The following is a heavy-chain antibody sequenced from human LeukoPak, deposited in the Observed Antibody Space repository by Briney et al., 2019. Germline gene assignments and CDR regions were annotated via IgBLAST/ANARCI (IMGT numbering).Heavy chain of an antibody. V-gene: IGHV3-11*06. CDR3: AGLGVRGSFDY. CDR2: ISSSSSYT. J-gene: IGHJ4*02. CDR1: GFTFSDYY. Sequence: GGSLRLSCAASGFTFSDYYMSWIRQAPGKGLEWVSFISSSSSYTNYADSVKGRFTISRDNAKNSLYLQMNSLRAEDTAVYYCAGLGVRGSFDYWGQGTLVTVSS. D-gene: IGHD3-10*01.